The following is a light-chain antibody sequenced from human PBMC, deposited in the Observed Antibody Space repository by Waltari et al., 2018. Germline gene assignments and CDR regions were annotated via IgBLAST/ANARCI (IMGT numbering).Light chain of an antibody. V-gene: IGKV3-20*01. CDR3: QQYVGEVVT. CDR2: GTS. CDR1: QSVTRIS. J-gene: IGKJ4*01. Sequence: EIVLTQSPGRLSFFPGKRATLACRPSQSVTRISLTWYQQKLGQAPRLLIYGTSSRATGIPDRFSGSGSGTDFTLTISRLEPEDFAVYYCQQYVGEVVTFGGGTKVEI.